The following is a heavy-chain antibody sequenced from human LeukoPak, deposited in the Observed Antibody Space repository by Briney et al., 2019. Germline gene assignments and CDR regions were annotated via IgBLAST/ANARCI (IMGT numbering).Heavy chain of an antibody. V-gene: IGHV3-33*01. CDR1: GFTFSSYG. CDR2: IWYDGSNK. D-gene: IGHD3-22*01. CDR3: ARDSEAITMILDY. Sequence: GGSLRLSCAASGFTFSSYGMHWVRQAPGKGLEWVVVIWYDGSNKYYADSVKGRFTISRDNSKNTLYLQMNSLRAEDTAVYYCARDSEAITMILDYWGQGTLVTVSS. J-gene: IGHJ4*02.